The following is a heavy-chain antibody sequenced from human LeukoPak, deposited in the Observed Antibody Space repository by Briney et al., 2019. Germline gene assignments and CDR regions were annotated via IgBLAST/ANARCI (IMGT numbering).Heavy chain of an antibody. V-gene: IGHV4-34*01. CDR2: IYHSGST. Sequence: TSETLSLTCAVYGGSFSGYYWSWIRQPPGKGLEWIGSIYHSGSTYYNPSLKSRVTISVDTSKNQFSLKLSSVTAADTAVYYCARTPTSRGLEIDYWGQGTLVTVSS. D-gene: IGHD2-15*01. CDR1: GGSFSGYY. CDR3: ARTPTSRGLEIDY. J-gene: IGHJ4*02.